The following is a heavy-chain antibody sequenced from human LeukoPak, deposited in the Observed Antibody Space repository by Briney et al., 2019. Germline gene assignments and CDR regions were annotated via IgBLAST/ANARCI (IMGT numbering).Heavy chain of an antibody. D-gene: IGHD3-3*01. CDR3: TTDLVAIFGVVIRFDY. CDR2: IRYDGSNK. V-gene: IGHV3-30*02. CDR1: GFTFSSYG. J-gene: IGHJ4*02. Sequence: GGSLRLSCAASGFTFSSYGMHWVRQAPGKGLEWVAFIRYDGSNKYYADSVKGRFTISRDNSKNTLYLQMNSLRAEDTAVYYCTTDLVAIFGVVIRFDYWGQGTLVTVSS.